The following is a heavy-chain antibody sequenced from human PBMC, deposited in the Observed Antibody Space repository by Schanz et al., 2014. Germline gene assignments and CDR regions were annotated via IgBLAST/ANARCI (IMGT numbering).Heavy chain of an antibody. CDR1: GFTVSSNH. Sequence: EVQLVESGGGLVQPGGSLRLSCAVSGFTVSSNHMSWVRQAPGKGLEWVSVIYSGIGAYYADSVKDRFTVSRDNSKNTVYLQMNRLRAEDTAVYYCAKQIHYDILTVTRNWGQGTLXTVSS. V-gene: IGHV3-66*01. CDR2: IYSGIGA. CDR3: AKQIHYDILTVTRN. D-gene: IGHD3-9*01. J-gene: IGHJ4*02.